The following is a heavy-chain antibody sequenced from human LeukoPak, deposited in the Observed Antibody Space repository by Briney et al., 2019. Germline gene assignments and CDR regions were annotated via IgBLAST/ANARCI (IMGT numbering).Heavy chain of an antibody. Sequence: GGSLRLSCAASGFTFSGSAMHWVRQASGKGLEWVGRIRSKANSYATAYAASVKGRFTISRDDSKNTAYLQMNSLKTEDTAVYYCTIHWPCTYYFDYWGQGTLVTVSS. V-gene: IGHV3-73*01. CDR3: TIHWPCTYYFDY. CDR1: GFTFSGSA. D-gene: IGHD2-8*01. CDR2: IRSKANSYAT. J-gene: IGHJ4*02.